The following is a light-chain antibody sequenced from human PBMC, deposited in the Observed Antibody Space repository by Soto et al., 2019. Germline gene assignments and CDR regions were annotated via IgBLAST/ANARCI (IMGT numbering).Light chain of an antibody. CDR2: QIS. CDR1: QNLVHSDGNTY. Sequence: DIVLTQTPLSSPVTLGQPASISCRSSQNLVHSDGNTYLSWVQQRPGQPPRLLIYQISNRFSGVPDRFTGSGAGTDFTLTISRMEPEDVGIYSCVQFSHFPRTFGQGTTVEIK. CDR3: VQFSHFPRT. V-gene: IGKV2-24*01. J-gene: IGKJ1*01.